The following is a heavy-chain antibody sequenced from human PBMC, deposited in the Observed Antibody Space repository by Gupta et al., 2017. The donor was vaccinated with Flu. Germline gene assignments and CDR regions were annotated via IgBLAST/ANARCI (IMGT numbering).Heavy chain of an antibody. D-gene: IGHD3-3*01. CDR2: INPNSGGT. V-gene: IGHV1-2*06. Sequence: QGIEWMGRINPNSGGTNYAQKFQGRVTMTRDTSISTAYMELSRLRSDDTAVYYCARDPSVLRFLEWLWNFDYWGQGTLVT. CDR3: ARDPSVLRFLEWLWNFDY. J-gene: IGHJ4*02.